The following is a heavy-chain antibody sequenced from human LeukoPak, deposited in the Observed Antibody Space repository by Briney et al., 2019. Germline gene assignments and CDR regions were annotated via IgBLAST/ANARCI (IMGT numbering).Heavy chain of an antibody. D-gene: IGHD2/OR15-2a*01. Sequence: GGSLRLSCAASGFTFSSYWMSWVRQAPGKGLKWVANIKQDGSEKYYVDSVKGRFTISRDNAKNSLYLQMNSLRAEDTAVYYCARDAVIGAYYYYYMDVWGKGTTVTVSS. J-gene: IGHJ6*03. V-gene: IGHV3-7*01. CDR1: GFTFSSYW. CDR2: IKQDGSEK. CDR3: ARDAVIGAYYYYYMDV.